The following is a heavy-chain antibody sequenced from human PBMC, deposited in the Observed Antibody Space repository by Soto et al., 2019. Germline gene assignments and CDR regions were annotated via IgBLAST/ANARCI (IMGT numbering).Heavy chain of an antibody. J-gene: IGHJ5*02. Sequence: QVQLVESGGGVVQPGRSLRLSCTAFGFTFSNYGIHWVRQAPGKGLEWVAVIWPDGNNKYYPDSVKGRFTISRDNSKNTLYLQMNSLRAEATAVYYCARAGIVATTQLGWFDPLGKGTLVTVSS. CDR3: ARAGIVATTQLGWFDP. D-gene: IGHD1-26*01. V-gene: IGHV3-33*01. CDR2: IWPDGNNK. CDR1: GFTFSNYG.